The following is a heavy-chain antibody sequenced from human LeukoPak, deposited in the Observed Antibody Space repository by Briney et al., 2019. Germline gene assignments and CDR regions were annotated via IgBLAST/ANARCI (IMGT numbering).Heavy chain of an antibody. J-gene: IGHJ6*02. CDR1: GYTFTSYG. Sequence: ASMKVSCKASGYTFTSYGISWVRQAPGQGLVWMGWINSYNGNTNYAQKLQGRVTMTTDTSTSTAYMEVRSLRSDDTAVFYCARDRPTAMESSFYFYGMDVWGQGTRVTVSS. V-gene: IGHV1-18*01. D-gene: IGHD2-2*01. CDR3: ARDRPTAMESSFYFYGMDV. CDR2: INSYNGNT.